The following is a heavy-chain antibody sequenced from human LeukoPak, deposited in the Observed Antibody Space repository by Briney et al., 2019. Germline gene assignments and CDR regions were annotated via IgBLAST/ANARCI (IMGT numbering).Heavy chain of an antibody. Sequence: QPGGSLRLSCAASGFTFSSFSMAWVRQAPGKGLVWVSVINSDGSSTNYADSVKGRFTISRDNAKNTLYLQMNSLRAEDTAVYYCARNRAAFDYWGQGTLVTVSS. CDR2: INSDGSST. D-gene: IGHD3-16*02. V-gene: IGHV3-74*01. CDR1: GFTFSSFS. J-gene: IGHJ4*02. CDR3: ARNRAAFDY.